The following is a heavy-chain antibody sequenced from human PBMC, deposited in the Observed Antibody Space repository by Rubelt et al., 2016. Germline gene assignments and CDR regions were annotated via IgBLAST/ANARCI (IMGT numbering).Heavy chain of an antibody. CDR3: ARLVWTLNWFDP. CDR2: IYYSWST. V-gene: IGHV4-39*01. CDR1: GGSISSSRYY. D-gene: IGHD3/OR15-3a*01. J-gene: IGHJ5*02. Sequence: QVQLQESGPGLVKPSGTLSLTCAVSGGSISSSRYYWGWIRQPPGKGLECIGSIYYSWSTYYNPSLKSRVTISVDTSKNQFSLKLSSVTAADTAVYYCARLVWTLNWFDPWGQGTLVTVSS.